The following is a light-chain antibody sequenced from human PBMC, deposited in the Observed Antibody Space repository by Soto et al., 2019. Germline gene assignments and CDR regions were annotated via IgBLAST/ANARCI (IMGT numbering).Light chain of an antibody. CDR1: QGMNIY. CDR2: DAS. J-gene: IGKJ2*01. V-gene: IGKV1-33*01. Sequence: DLQMTQSPPSLSASVGDRVTITCQASQGMNIYLNWFHQIPGKAPRLLIYDASTLDAGVSSRFSGSGSGTDFSLTIRNLQAEDGATYLCQQYSSFPPTFGQGTKLDI. CDR3: QQYSSFPPT.